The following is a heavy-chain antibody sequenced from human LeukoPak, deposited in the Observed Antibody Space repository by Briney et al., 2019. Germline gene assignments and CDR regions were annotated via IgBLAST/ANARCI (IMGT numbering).Heavy chain of an antibody. V-gene: IGHV3-30-3*01. J-gene: IGHJ4*02. CDR1: GFTFSSYA. D-gene: IGHD6-19*01. CDR2: ISYDGSNK. CDR3: AIQGSSGWYRDFDY. Sequence: GGSLRLSCAASGFTFSSYAMHWVRQAPGKGLEWVAVISYDGSNKYYADSVKGRFTISRDNSKNTLYLQMNSLRAEDTAVYYCAIQGSSGWYRDFDYWGQGTLVTVSS.